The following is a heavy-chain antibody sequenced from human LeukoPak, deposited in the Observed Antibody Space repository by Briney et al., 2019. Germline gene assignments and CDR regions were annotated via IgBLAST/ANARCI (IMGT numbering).Heavy chain of an antibody. CDR3: TTELRGIAAAGCYYYGMDV. V-gene: IGHV3-15*01. D-gene: IGHD6-13*01. CDR2: IKSKTDGGTT. CDR1: GFTFSNAW. J-gene: IGHJ6*04. Sequence: GGALRLSCAASGFTFSNAWMSWVRQAPGKGLEWVGRIKSKTDGGTTDYAAPVKGRFTISRDDSKNTLYLQMNSLKTEDTAVYYCTTELRGIAAAGCYYYGMDVWGKGTTVTVSS.